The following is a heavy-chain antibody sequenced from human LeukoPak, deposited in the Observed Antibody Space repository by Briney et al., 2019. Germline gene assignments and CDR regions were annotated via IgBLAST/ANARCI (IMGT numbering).Heavy chain of an antibody. J-gene: IGHJ6*03. D-gene: IGHD6-19*01. CDR1: GSTFSSYA. CDR3: ARGGAGYSSGWYRYYYYYYMDV. V-gene: IGHV1-69*01. CDR2: IIPIFGTA. Sequence: SVKVSCKASGSTFSSYAISWVRQAPGQGLEWMGGIIPIFGTANYAQKFQGRVTITADESTSTAYMELSSLRSEDTAVYYCARGGAGYSSGWYRYYYYYYMDVWGKGTTVTVSS.